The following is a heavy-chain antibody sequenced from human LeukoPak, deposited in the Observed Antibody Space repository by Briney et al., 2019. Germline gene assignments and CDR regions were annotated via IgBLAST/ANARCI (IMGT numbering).Heavy chain of an antibody. J-gene: IGHJ6*03. Sequence: LGESLKISCKGSGYSFTSYWIGWVRQMPGKGLEWMGIIYPGDSDTRYSPSFQGQVTISADKSISTAYLQWSSLKASDTAMYYCARHCSSTSRYYYYYMDVWGKGTTVTVSS. CDR1: GYSFTSYW. D-gene: IGHD2-2*01. CDR2: IYPGDSDT. V-gene: IGHV5-51*01. CDR3: ARHCSSTSRYYYYYMDV.